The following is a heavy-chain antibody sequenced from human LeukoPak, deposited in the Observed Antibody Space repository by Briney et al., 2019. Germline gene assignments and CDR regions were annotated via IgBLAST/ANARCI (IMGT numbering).Heavy chain of an antibody. Sequence: SVKVSCKAPGGTFSSYAISWVRQAPGQGLEWMGGIIPIFGTANYAQKFQGRVTITADESTSTAYMELSSLRSEDTAVYYCAHLPNGHDDYGDYRLAYYFDYWGQGTLVTVSS. CDR2: IIPIFGTA. D-gene: IGHD4-17*01. J-gene: IGHJ4*02. CDR1: GGTFSSYA. V-gene: IGHV1-69*13. CDR3: AHLPNGHDDYGDYRLAYYFDY.